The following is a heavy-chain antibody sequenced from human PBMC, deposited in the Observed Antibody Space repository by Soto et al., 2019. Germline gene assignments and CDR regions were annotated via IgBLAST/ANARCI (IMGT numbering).Heavy chain of an antibody. CDR2: IYHRGNT. V-gene: IGHV4-30-2*01. D-gene: IGHD7-27*01. CDR3: ARTASLGTNFDY. J-gene: IGHJ4*02. CDR1: GGSISSGAYS. Sequence: KSSETLSLTCGVSGGSISSGAYSWSWIRQPPGKGLEWIGYIYHRGNTHYSPSLKSRVTISIDRSKNQFSLRLSSVTAADTAVYYCARTASLGTNFDYWGQGILVTVSS.